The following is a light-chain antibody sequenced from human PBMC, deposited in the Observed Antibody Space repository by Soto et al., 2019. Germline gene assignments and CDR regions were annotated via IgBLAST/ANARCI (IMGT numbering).Light chain of an antibody. V-gene: IGKV3-20*01. J-gene: IGKJ4*01. CDR2: AAS. CDR1: EIISGGY. Sequence: EIVLMQSPGTLSLPPGERATLSCRASEIISGGYLTWYQQKPDQAPRLLSYAASTRSTGIPDRFSGSGSGTDFTLTISILEPEDYAAYYCQQYDASVLTFGGGTKVEIK. CDR3: QQYDASVLT.